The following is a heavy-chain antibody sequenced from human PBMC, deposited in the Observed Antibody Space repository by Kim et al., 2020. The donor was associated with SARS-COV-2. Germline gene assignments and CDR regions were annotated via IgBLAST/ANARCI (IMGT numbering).Heavy chain of an antibody. CDR3: ATSVGGAVVVPAARVDAFDI. Sequence: VKVSCKVSGYTLTELSMHWVRQAPGKGLEWMGGFDPEDGETIYAQKFQGRVTMTEDTSTYTAYMELSSLRSEDTAVYYCATSVGGAVVVPAARVDAFDIWGQGTMVTVSS. D-gene: IGHD2-2*01. V-gene: IGHV1-24*01. CDR1: GYTLTELS. J-gene: IGHJ3*02. CDR2: FDPEDGET.